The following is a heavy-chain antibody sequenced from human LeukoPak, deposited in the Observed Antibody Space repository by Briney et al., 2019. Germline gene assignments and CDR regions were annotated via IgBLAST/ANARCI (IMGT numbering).Heavy chain of an antibody. J-gene: IGHJ4*02. CDR1: GGTFSSYA. CDR2: INPNSGGT. D-gene: IGHD5-18*01. CDR3: ARETGYAYGRAPLDY. V-gene: IGHV1-2*02. Sequence: GASVKVSCKASGGTFSSYAISWVRQAPGQGLEWMGWINPNSGGTNYAQKFQGRVTMTGDTSISTAYMELSRLRSDDTAVYYCARETGYAYGRAPLDYWGQGTLVTVSS.